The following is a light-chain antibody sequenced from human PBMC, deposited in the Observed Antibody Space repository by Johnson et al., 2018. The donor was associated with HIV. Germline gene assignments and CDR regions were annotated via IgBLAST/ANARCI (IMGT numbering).Light chain of an antibody. V-gene: IGLV1-51*02. CDR2: ENT. Sequence: QSVLTQPPSVSAAPGQKVTISCSGSSSNIGNNYVSWYQQLPGTAPKLLIYENTKRPSGIPDRFSGSKSGTSATLDITGLQTGDEADYYCGTWDSSLSALYVFGTGTKVTVL. CDR3: GTWDSSLSALYV. CDR1: SSNIGNNY. J-gene: IGLJ1*01.